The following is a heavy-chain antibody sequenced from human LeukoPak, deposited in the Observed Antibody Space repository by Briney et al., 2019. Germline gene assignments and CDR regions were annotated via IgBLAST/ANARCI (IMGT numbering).Heavy chain of an antibody. V-gene: IGHV1-2*02. J-gene: IGHJ3*02. CDR3: ARDRPRPDNDAFDI. Sequence: ASVKVSCKASGYTFTGYYMHWVRQAPGQGLEWMGWINPNSGGTNYAQKFQGRVTMTRDTSISTAYMELSRLRSDDTAVYYCARDRPRPDNDAFDIWGQGTMVTVSS. CDR2: INPNSGGT. CDR1: GYTFTGYY.